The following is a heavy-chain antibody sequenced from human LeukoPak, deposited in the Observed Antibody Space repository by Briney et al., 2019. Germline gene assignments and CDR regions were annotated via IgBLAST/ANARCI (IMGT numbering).Heavy chain of an antibody. CDR1: GGSISITTYS. V-gene: IGHV4-39*07. J-gene: IGHJ4*02. CDR2: VHYGGNT. CDR3: ASPFWSGYNYYLDY. Sequence: SETLSLTCTVSGGSISITTYSWGWIRQPPGKGLEWIGSVHYGGNTYYHPSLKSRVTISVDTSKNQFSLKLSSVTATDTAVYYCASPFWSGYNYYLDYWAQGTLVTVSS. D-gene: IGHD3-3*01.